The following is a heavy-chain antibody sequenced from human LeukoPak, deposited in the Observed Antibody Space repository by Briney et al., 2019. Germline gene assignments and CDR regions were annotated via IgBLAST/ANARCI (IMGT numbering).Heavy chain of an antibody. CDR1: GYTFTGSY. V-gene: IGHV1-2*02. J-gene: IGHJ4*02. CDR3: ANEHGG. D-gene: IGHD3-16*01. Sequence: GASVRVSCKASGYTFTGSYMHWVRQAPGQGFEWIGWISPASGATKYAQNFQGRVTLTTDTSITTAYMELSSLTSDDTASYYCANEHGGWGQGTPVTVPS. CDR2: ISPASGAT.